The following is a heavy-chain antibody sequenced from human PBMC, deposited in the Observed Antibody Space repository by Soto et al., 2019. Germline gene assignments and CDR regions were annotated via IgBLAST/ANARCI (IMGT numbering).Heavy chain of an antibody. CDR3: ATDTNLIPSGSNQ. J-gene: IGHJ4*02. CDR2: ISASGDIT. D-gene: IGHD3-3*01. Sequence: EVQLLESGGGLIQPGGSLRLSCAASGFTFTTYAMRWVGQAPGKGLEWVSAISASGDITYYADSVKGRITITRDSSKNTQYLQLNRLRAEDTAIYYCATDTNLIPSGSNQWGQGTMVTVS. V-gene: IGHV3-23*01. CDR1: GFTFTTYA.